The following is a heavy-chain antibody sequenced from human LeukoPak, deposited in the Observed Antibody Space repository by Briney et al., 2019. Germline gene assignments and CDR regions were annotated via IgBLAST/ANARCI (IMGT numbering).Heavy chain of an antibody. D-gene: IGHD2-2*01. CDR3: AKDSFVVVPAAMGGYFDY. CDR1: GFTFSSYA. CDR2: ISGSGGST. Sequence: GGSLRLSCAASGFTFSSYAMSWVRQAPGKGLEWVSAISGSGGSTYYADSVKGRFTISRDNSKNTLYLQMNSLRAEDTAVYYCAKDSFVVVPAAMGGYFDYWGQGTLVTVSS. V-gene: IGHV3-23*01. J-gene: IGHJ4*02.